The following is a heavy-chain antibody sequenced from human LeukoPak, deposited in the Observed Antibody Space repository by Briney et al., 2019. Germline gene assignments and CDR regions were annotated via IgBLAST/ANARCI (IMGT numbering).Heavy chain of an antibody. CDR1: GYIFTGYY. CDR3: ASQQLQWRESYYFDD. Sequence: ASVKVSCKASGYIFTGYYMHWVRQAPGQGLEWMGWINHNTGGTKYAQKFQGRVTMTRDTSISTAYMELSRLGSDDTALYYCASQQLQWRESYYFDDWGQGTLVTVSS. CDR2: INHNTGGT. D-gene: IGHD5-24*01. J-gene: IGHJ4*02. V-gene: IGHV1-2*02.